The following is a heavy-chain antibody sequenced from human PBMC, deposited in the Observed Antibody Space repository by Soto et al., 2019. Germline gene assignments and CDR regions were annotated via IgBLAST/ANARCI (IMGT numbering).Heavy chain of an antibody. CDR2: ISYDGSNK. Sequence: GGSLRLSCAASGFTFSSYAMHWVRQAPGKGLEWVAVISYDGSNKYYADSVKGRFTISRDNSKNTLYLQMNSLRAEDTAVYYCAREQRYYDSSGYLGYWGQGTLVTVSS. D-gene: IGHD3-22*01. V-gene: IGHV3-30-3*01. CDR3: AREQRYYDSSGYLGY. J-gene: IGHJ4*02. CDR1: GFTFSSYA.